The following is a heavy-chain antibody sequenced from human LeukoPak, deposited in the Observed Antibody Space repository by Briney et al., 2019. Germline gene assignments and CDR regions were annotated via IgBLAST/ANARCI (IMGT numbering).Heavy chain of an antibody. Sequence: GXLRLSCAASGFTFSSYVMNWVGQAPGKGLEWVSTISGSGGSTYYAESVKGRFTISRDNSKNTLYLEMNSLRAEDTAIYYCAKESSSGYFNWGQGTLVSVSS. CDR1: GFTFSSYV. V-gene: IGHV3-23*01. CDR2: ISGSGGST. CDR3: AKESSSGYFN. J-gene: IGHJ4*02. D-gene: IGHD3-22*01.